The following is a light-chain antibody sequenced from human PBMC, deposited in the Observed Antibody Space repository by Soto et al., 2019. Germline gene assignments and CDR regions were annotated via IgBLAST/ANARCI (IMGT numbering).Light chain of an antibody. CDR3: QHTYNTPWT. CDR1: QSISSY. Sequence: DIQMTQSPSSLSASVGDRVTITCRASQSISSYLNWYQHKPGKAPKLLIYTASSLQSGVPSRFSGSGSGTDFTLTISSLQPEDFATYYCQHTYNTPWTFGQGTKVDIK. V-gene: IGKV1-39*01. J-gene: IGKJ1*01. CDR2: TAS.